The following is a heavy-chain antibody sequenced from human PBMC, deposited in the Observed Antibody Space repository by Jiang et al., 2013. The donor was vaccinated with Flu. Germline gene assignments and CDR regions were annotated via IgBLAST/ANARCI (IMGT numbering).Heavy chain of an antibody. V-gene: IGHV4-39*01. CDR3: VSGLRWLVDY. D-gene: IGHD3-22*01. CDR2: IDYRGTT. J-gene: IGHJ4*02. Sequence: SIDYRGTTYYNPSLKSRVTIAVDTSKNQLSLKLSSMTAADTAVYYCVSGLRWLVDYWGQGTLVTVSS.